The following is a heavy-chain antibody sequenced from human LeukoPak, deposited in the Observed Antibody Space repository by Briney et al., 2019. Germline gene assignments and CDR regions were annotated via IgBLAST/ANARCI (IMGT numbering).Heavy chain of an antibody. CDR2: ISSSSSYI. D-gene: IGHD3-10*01. J-gene: IGHJ4*02. CDR3: ARDLGYYGSGSYYGGYYFDY. CDR1: GFTFSSYS. V-gene: IGHV3-21*01. Sequence: GGSLRLSCAASGFTFSSYSMNWVRQAPGKGLEWVSSISSSSSYIYYADSVKGRFTIPRDNAKNSLYLQMNSLRAEDTAVYYCARDLGYYGSGSYYGGYYFDYWGQGTLVTVSS.